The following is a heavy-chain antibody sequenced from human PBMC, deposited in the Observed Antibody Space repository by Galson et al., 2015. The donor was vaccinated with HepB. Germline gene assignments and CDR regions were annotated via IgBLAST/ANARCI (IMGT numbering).Heavy chain of an antibody. V-gene: IGHV3-11*06. Sequence: SLRLSCAASGFTFSDYYMSWIRQAPGEGLEWVSYISSSSSYTNYADSVKGRFTISRDNAKNSLYLQMNSLRAEDTAVYYCARDSSSSNYYYGMDVWGQGTTVTVSS. D-gene: IGHD6-6*01. J-gene: IGHJ6*02. CDR1: GFTFSDYY. CDR2: ISSSSSYT. CDR3: ARDSSSSNYYYGMDV.